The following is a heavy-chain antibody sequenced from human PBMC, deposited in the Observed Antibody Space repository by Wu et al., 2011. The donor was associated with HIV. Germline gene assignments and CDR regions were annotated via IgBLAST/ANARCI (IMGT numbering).Heavy chain of an antibody. J-gene: IGHJ5*02. V-gene: IGHV1-69*06. CDR1: GGTFSSSA. Sequence: QVQLVQSGAEVRKPGSSVKVSCKTSGGTFSSSAISWVRQAPGQGLEWMGGIIPIFGTANYAQKFQGRVTITADKSTSTAYMELSSLRSEDTAVYYCARAPPGYCSSTSCSAHWFDPSGQGTWSPSPQ. CDR3: ARAPPGYCSSTSCSAHWFDP. CDR2: IIPIFGTA. D-gene: IGHD2-2*01.